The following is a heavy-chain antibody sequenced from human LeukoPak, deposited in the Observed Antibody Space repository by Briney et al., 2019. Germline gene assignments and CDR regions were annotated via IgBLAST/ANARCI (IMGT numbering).Heavy chain of an antibody. Sequence: GGSLRLSCAASGFTFSTYNMNWVRQAPGQGLEWVSYISSSSTTIYYADSVKGRFTISRDNAKNSLYLQMNSLRAEDTAVYYCARGITMVRGAGGYYYMDVWGKGTTVTVSS. CDR3: ARGITMVRGAGGYYYMDV. V-gene: IGHV3-48*04. J-gene: IGHJ6*03. CDR2: ISSSSTTI. CDR1: GFTFSTYN. D-gene: IGHD3-10*01.